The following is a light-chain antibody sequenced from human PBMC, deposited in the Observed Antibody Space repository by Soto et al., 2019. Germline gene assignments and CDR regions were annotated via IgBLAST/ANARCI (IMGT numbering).Light chain of an antibody. CDR2: GSS. V-gene: IGKV3-20*01. J-gene: IGKJ2*01. CDR1: QTVSGNY. Sequence: EIVLTQSPGTLSLSPGERATLSCRASQTVSGNYLAWYQQKPRQSPRLLIYGSSDRATGIPDRFSGSGSGTDFTLTITRVETEDFAVYYCQRYGSSPPYTFGQGTKLEIK. CDR3: QRYGSSPPYT.